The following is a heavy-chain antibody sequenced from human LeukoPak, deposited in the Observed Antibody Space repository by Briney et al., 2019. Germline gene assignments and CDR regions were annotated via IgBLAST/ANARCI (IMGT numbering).Heavy chain of an antibody. CDR1: GGSISSYY. V-gene: IGHV4-59*08. CDR2: IYYSGST. J-gene: IGHJ3*02. D-gene: IGHD3-22*01. Sequence: SETLSLTCTVSGGSISSYYWSWIRQPPGKVLEWIGYIYYSGSTNYNPSLKSRVTISVDTSKNQFSLKLSSVTAADTAVYYCARQGYYDSSGYGSNDAFDIWGQGTMVTVSS. CDR3: ARQGYYDSSGYGSNDAFDI.